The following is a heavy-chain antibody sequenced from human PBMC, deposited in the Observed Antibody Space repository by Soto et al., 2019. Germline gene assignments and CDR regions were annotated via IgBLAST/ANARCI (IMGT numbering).Heavy chain of an antibody. J-gene: IGHJ5*02. CDR1: GFTFTTYD. V-gene: IGHV3-21*01. CDR3: VRSGTATMLRHNWFDP. D-gene: IGHD3-10*02. CDR2: ITTTSRYI. Sequence: EVQLVESGGGLVKPGGSLRLSCAASGFTFTTYDMNWVRQAPGKGLEWVSSITTTSRYIYYADSVRGRFTISRDNAKTSLFLQMESLSAADTAVYYCVRSGTATMLRHNWFDPWGQGTLVTVSS.